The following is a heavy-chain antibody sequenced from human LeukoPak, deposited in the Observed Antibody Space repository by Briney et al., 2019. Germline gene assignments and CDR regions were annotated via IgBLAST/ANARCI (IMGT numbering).Heavy chain of an antibody. CDR3: ARESGKFDY. CDR1: GLPIADFA. CDR2: ISGDGVST. Sequence: PGGSLRLSRVVSGLPIADFAMHWVRQTPGKGLEWVSLISGDGVSTFYADSVKGRFSISRDNSKNSLSLEMNSLRTEDTAMYYCARESGKFDYWGQGTLVAVSS. V-gene: IGHV3-43*02. J-gene: IGHJ4*02.